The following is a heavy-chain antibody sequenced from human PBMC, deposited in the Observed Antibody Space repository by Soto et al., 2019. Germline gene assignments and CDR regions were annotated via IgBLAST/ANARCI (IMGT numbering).Heavy chain of an antibody. CDR1: GVFFRSSFA. CDR3: ARHREAETNFYYDMGV. V-gene: IGHV1-69*01. Sequence: QVQLLQSGAEVKKPGSSVKVSCKVSGVFFRSSFAISWVRQAPGQGLEWVGGIVPIIGTGKYAEKFQGRVISTADESTSTAYMEVTSLRTEYTAVYFCARHREAETNFYYDMGVWGEGTTVTVSS. J-gene: IGHJ6*04. CDR2: IVPIIGTG. D-gene: IGHD4-17*01.